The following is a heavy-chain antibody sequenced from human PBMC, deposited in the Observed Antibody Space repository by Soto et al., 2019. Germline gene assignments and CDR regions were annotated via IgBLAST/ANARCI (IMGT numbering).Heavy chain of an antibody. CDR1: GFTLRSYA. D-gene: IGHD3-16*01. Sequence: GGSLRLSCAASGFTLRSYAMSWVRQAPGKGLEWVSGISASGGSTYYADSVKGRFTISRDNSKDTLYLQMNSLRAEDTAVYYCAKTFPYDYVREAEYWGQGTLVTVSS. V-gene: IGHV3-23*01. CDR2: ISASGGST. J-gene: IGHJ4*02. CDR3: AKTFPYDYVREAEY.